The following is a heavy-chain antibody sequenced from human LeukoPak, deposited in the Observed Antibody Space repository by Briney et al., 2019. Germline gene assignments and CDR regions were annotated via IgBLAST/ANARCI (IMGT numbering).Heavy chain of an antibody. Sequence: PGGSLRLSCAASGFTFSSYWMSWVRQAPGKGLEWVANIKQDGSEKYYVDSVKGRFTISRDNAKNSLYLQMNSLRAEDTAVYYCARTRSSYYDFWSGSPTEYYFDYWGQGTLVTVSS. V-gene: IGHV3-7*01. CDR1: GFTFSSYW. CDR3: ARTRSSYYDFWSGSPTEYYFDY. D-gene: IGHD3-3*01. CDR2: IKQDGSEK. J-gene: IGHJ4*02.